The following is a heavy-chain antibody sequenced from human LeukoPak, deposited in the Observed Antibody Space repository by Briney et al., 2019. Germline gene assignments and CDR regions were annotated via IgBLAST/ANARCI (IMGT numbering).Heavy chain of an antibody. CDR2: ISGSGGST. D-gene: IGHD5-24*01. J-gene: IGHJ4*02. V-gene: IGHV3-23*01. CDR1: GFTFSSYA. Sequence: GGSLRLSCAASGFTFSSYAMSWVRQAPGKGLEWVSAISGSGGSTYYADSVKGRFTISRDNSKNTLYLQMNSLRAEDTAVYYCARGRGRDGYPGAFYFDYWGQGTLVTVSS. CDR3: ARGRGRDGYPGAFYFDY.